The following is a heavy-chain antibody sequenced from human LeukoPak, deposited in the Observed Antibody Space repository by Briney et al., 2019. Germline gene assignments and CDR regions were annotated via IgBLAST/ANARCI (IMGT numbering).Heavy chain of an antibody. D-gene: IGHD6-19*01. V-gene: IGHV4-59*08. J-gene: IGHJ5*02. CDR2: IDYSGST. CDR3: ARQDLVAGSYNWFDP. Sequence: PGGSLRLSCTASGFTFGDYAMSWIRQPPGKGPEWIGYIDYSGSTNYNPSLKSRVTISVDTSKNQVSLKLSSVTAADTALYYCARQDLVAGSYNWFDPWGQGTLVTVSS. CDR1: GFTFGDYA.